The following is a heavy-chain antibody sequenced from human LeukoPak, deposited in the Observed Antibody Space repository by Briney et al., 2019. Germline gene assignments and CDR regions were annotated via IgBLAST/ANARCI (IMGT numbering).Heavy chain of an antibody. CDR3: GSIFEH. CDR1: GISLSNYW. J-gene: IGHJ4*02. CDR2: ISNEGSDT. Sequence: GGSLRLSCAASGISLSNYWMHWDRQAPGKGLAWVSRISNEGSDTSYADSVKGRFTISRDDAKNTVFLQMNSLRAEDTAIYYCGSIFEHWGQGALVTVSS. V-gene: IGHV3-74*01.